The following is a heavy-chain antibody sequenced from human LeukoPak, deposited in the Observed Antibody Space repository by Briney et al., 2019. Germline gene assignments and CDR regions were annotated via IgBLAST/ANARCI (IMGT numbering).Heavy chain of an antibody. D-gene: IGHD3-10*01. CDR2: ISSSSSYI. V-gene: IGHV3-21*01. CDR1: GFTFSSYS. Sequence: PGGSLRLSCAASGFTFSSYSMNWVRQAPGKGLEWVSSISSSSSYIYYADSVKGRFTISRDNAKNSLYLQMNSLRAEDTAVYYCARDRGYGSGSYPVGIDYWGQGTLVTVSS. CDR3: ARDRGYGSGSYPVGIDY. J-gene: IGHJ4*02.